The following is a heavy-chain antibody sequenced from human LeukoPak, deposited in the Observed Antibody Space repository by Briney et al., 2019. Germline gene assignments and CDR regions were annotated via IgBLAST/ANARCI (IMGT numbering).Heavy chain of an antibody. Sequence: QTGGSLRLSCAASGFTFSSYAMHWVRQAPGKGLEWVAVISYDGSNKYYADSVKGRFTISRDNSKNTLYLQMNSLRAEDTAVYYCASDYSAGELWFGELPSMDVWGKGTTVTVSS. CDR2: ISYDGSNK. V-gene: IGHV3-30-3*01. CDR3: ASDYSAGELWFGELPSMDV. CDR1: GFTFSSYA. J-gene: IGHJ6*03. D-gene: IGHD3-10*01.